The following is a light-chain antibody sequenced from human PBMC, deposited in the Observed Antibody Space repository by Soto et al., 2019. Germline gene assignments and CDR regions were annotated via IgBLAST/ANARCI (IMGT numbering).Light chain of an antibody. Sequence: QSVLTQPASVSGSPGQSITISCSGTSTDVGAYDFVSWYQQYPGKAPKLIIYQVSERPSGFSSRFSGSKSGSTASLTISGLRSEDEADYYCSSYSSTNTPYVFGTGTKLTVL. CDR1: STDVGAYDF. CDR2: QVS. V-gene: IGLV2-14*01. CDR3: SSYSSTNTPYV. J-gene: IGLJ1*01.